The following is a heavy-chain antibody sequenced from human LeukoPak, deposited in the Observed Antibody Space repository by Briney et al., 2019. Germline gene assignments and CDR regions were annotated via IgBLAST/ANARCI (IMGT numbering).Heavy chain of an antibody. Sequence: PSETLSLTCAVYGGSFSGYYWSWIRQPPGKGLEWIGEINHSGSTNYNPSLKSRVTISVDTSKNQFSLKLSSVTAADTAVYYCARYIAQPIGCSSTSCYLQGGLHHDYYFDYWGQGTLVTVSS. J-gene: IGHJ4*02. CDR1: GGSFSGYY. D-gene: IGHD2-2*01. CDR3: ARYIAQPIGCSSTSCYLQGGLHHDYYFDY. CDR2: INHSGST. V-gene: IGHV4-34*01.